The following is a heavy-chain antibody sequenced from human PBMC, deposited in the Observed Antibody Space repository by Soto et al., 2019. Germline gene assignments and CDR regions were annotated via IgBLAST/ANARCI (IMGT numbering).Heavy chain of an antibody. D-gene: IGHD3-22*01. V-gene: IGHV4-39*01. CDR2: IYYSGST. Sequence: PSETLSLTCTVSGGSISSSSYYWGWIRQPPGKGLEWIGSIYYSGSTYYNPSLKSRVTISVDTSKNQFSLKLSSVTAADTAVYYCARRHDSSGYYYGWFDPWGQGTLVTVS. CDR3: ARRHDSSGYYYGWFDP. CDR1: GGSISSSSYY. J-gene: IGHJ5*02.